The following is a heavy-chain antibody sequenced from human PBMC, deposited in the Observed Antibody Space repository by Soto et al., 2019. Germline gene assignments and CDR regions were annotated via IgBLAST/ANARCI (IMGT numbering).Heavy chain of an antibody. V-gene: IGHV3-21*01. Sequence: PGGSLRLSCAAPGFTFSSYSMNWVRQAPGKGLEWVSSISSSSSYIYYADSVKGRFTISRDNAKNSLYLQMNSLRAEDTAVYYCARDRWSYYDSSGYSHYFDYWGQGTLVTVSS. CDR3: ARDRWSYYDSSGYSHYFDY. CDR1: GFTFSSYS. J-gene: IGHJ4*02. CDR2: ISSSSSYI. D-gene: IGHD3-22*01.